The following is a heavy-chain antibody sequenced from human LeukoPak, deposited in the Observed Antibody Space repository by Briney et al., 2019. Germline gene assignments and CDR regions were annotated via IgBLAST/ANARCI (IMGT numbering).Heavy chain of an antibody. Sequence: HSGGSLRLSCAASGFTFSSYAMSWVRQAPGKGLEWVSAISGSGGSTYYADSVKGRFTISRDNARNSLDLHMSSLGAEDTAVYYCAREGDGSRYYFDYWGQGILVTVSS. CDR1: GFTFSSYA. CDR3: AREGDGSRYYFDY. J-gene: IGHJ4*02. V-gene: IGHV3-23*01. D-gene: IGHD2-21*01. CDR2: ISGSGGST.